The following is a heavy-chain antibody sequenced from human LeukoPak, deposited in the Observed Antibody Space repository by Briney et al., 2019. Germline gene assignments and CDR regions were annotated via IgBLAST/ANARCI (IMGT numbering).Heavy chain of an antibody. J-gene: IGHJ5*02. CDR2: ISAYNGNT. CDR1: GYTFTSYG. D-gene: IGHD3-22*01. Sequence: ASVKVSCKASGYTFTSYGISWVRQAPGQGLEWMGWISAYNGNTNYAQKLQGRVTMTTDTSTSTAYMELRSLRSDDTAVYYCARDRRTYDSSGYQECWFDPWGQGTLVNVSS. CDR3: ARDRRTYDSSGYQECWFDP. V-gene: IGHV1-18*01.